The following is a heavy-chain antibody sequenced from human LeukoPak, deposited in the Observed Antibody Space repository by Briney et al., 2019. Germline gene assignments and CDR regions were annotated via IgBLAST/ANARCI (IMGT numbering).Heavy chain of an antibody. CDR2: IYYSGST. J-gene: IGHJ5*02. D-gene: IGHD3-10*01. V-gene: IGHV4-39*07. Sequence: PSETLSLTCTVSGGSISSSSYYWGWIRQPPGKGLEWIGSIYYSGSTYYNPSLKSRVTISVDTSKNQFSLKLSSVTAADTAVYYCARGRGRITMVRGQKNWFDPWGQGTLVTVSS. CDR1: GGSISSSSYY. CDR3: ARGRGRITMVRGQKNWFDP.